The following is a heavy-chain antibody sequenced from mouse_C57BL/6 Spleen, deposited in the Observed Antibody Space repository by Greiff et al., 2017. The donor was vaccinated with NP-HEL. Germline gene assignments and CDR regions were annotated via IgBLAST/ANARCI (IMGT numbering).Heavy chain of an antibody. CDR2: ISDGGSYT. CDR1: GFTFSSYA. D-gene: IGHD2-12*01. V-gene: IGHV5-4*01. CDR3: ARERRDYAMDY. J-gene: IGHJ4*01. Sequence: EVQGVESGGGLVKPGGSLKLSCAASGFTFSSYAMSWVRQTPEKRLEWVATISDGGSYTYYPDNVKGRFTISRDNAKNNLYLQMSHLKSEDTAMYYCARERRDYAMDYWGQGTSVTVSS.